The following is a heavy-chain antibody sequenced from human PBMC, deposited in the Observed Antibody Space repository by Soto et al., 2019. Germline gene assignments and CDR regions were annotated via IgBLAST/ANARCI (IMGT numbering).Heavy chain of an antibody. CDR1: GSTFSSYG. J-gene: IGHJ4*02. D-gene: IGHD3-22*01. Sequence: GSLRLSCAASGSTFSSYGMHWVRQAPGKGLEWVAVISYDGSNKYYADSVKGRFTISRDNSKNTLYLQMNSLRAEDTAVYYCAKEEYYYDSSGYYDGDMDYWGQGTLVTVSS. CDR3: AKEEYYYDSSGYYDGDMDY. V-gene: IGHV3-30*18. CDR2: ISYDGSNK.